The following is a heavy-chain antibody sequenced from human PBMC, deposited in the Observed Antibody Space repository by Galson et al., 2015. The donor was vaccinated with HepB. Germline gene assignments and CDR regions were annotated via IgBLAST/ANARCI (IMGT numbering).Heavy chain of an antibody. J-gene: IGHJ4*02. D-gene: IGHD4-17*01. CDR3: ARGDYGDYAGRGDY. CDR2: ISYDGSNK. CDR1: GFTFSSYA. V-gene: IGHV3-30*04. Sequence: SLRLSCAASGFTFSSYAMHWVRQAPGKGLEWVAVISYDGSNKYYADSVKGRFTISRDNSKNTLYLQMNSLRAEDTAVYYCARGDYGDYAGRGDYWGQGTLVTVSS.